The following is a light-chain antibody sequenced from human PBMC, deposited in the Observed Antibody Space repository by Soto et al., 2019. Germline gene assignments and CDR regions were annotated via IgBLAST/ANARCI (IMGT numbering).Light chain of an antibody. J-gene: IGKJ4*01. CDR3: QQVDSFPLT. CDR1: QDISRW. CDR2: TAS. V-gene: IGKV1D-12*01. Sequence: DIQMTQSPSSVSASVGDRITITCRASQDISRWLAWYPQKPGRAPNLLIYTASTLESGVPSRFSGSGSGTDFTLTISNLQPEDFATYYCQQVDSFPLTFGGGTKVEIK.